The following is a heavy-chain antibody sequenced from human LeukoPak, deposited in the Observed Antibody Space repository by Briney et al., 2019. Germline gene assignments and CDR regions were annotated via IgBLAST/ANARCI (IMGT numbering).Heavy chain of an antibody. J-gene: IGHJ5*02. Sequence: ASVKVSCKASGYTFTSYDINWVRQATGQGLEWMGWMNPNSGNTGYAQKFQGRVTMTRNTSISTAYMELSSLRSEDTAVYYCARSSEVRGVIITSGFGPWGQGTLVTVSS. CDR3: ARSSEVRGVIITSGFGP. D-gene: IGHD3-10*01. CDR2: MNPNSGNT. CDR1: GYTFTSYD. V-gene: IGHV1-8*01.